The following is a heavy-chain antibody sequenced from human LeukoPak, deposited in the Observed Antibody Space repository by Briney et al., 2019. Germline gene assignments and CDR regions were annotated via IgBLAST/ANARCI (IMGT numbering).Heavy chain of an antibody. CDR2: ISSSSSTI. D-gene: IGHD3-22*01. V-gene: IGHV3-48*04. Sequence: GGSLRLSCAASGFTFSSYSMNWVRQAPGKGLEWVSYISSSSSTIYYADSVKGRFTISRDNAKNSLYLQMNSLRAEDTAVYYCARDMADHYYDSSGYPVDYWGQGTLVTVSS. CDR1: GFTFSSYS. CDR3: ARDMADHYYDSSGYPVDY. J-gene: IGHJ4*02.